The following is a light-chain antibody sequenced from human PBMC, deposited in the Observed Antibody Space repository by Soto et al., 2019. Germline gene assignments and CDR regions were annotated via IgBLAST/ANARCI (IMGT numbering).Light chain of an antibody. Sequence: EIVLTQSPATLSLSPGEEATLSCRSSQSVSSNFLAWYQKKPGQAPRLXXYGASNRATGIPARFSGSGSGTDFTLTISSLEPEDFALYYCQQCYNWPQWTFGQGAKVDIK. V-gene: IGKV3-11*01. CDR3: QQCYNWPQWT. J-gene: IGKJ1*01. CDR1: QSVSSN. CDR2: GAS.